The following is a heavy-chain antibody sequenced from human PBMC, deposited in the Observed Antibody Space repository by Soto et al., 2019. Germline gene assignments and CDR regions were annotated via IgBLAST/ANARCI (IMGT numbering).Heavy chain of an antibody. J-gene: IGHJ4*02. CDR3: ARGGSGYVWFNEF. V-gene: IGHV1-69*13. CDR1: GGLFSSYA. D-gene: IGHD3-22*01. CDR2: IIPVFDTV. Sequence: GXSVKVSCKDTGGLFSSYAVSWVRQAPGQGLEWMGGIIPVFDTVYYAQKFQGRVTITADESTNTAYMELSSLRSEDTAMYYCARGGSGYVWFNEFWGQGTLVTVSS.